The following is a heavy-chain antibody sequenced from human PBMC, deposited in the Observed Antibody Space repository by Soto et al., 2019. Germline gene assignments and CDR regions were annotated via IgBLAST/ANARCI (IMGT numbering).Heavy chain of an antibody. CDR3: VKDAVSRDGVWLAHD. CDR2: ISYDGSNK. CDR1: GFTFSSYA. V-gene: IGHV3-30-3*01. J-gene: IGHJ4*02. Sequence: QVQLVESGGGVVQPGRSLRLSCAASGFTFSSYAMHWVRQAPGKGLEWVAVISYDGSNKYYADSVKGRFTISRDNSKNTLYLQMNSLRAEDTAIYYCVKDAVSRDGVWLAHDWGQGTVVTVSS. D-gene: IGHD5-12*01.